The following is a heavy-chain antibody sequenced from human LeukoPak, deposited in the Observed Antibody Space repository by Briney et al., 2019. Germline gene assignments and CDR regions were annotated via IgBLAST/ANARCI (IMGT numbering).Heavy chain of an antibody. Sequence: SETLSLTCTVSGGSISSGSYYWSWIRQPAGKGLEWIGRIYTSGSTNYNPSLKSRVTISVDTSKNQFSLKLSSVTAADTAVYYCARPGASGSYYPYFDYWGQGTLVTVSS. V-gene: IGHV4-61*02. CDR1: GGSISSGSYY. CDR3: ARPGASGSYYPYFDY. CDR2: IYTSGST. D-gene: IGHD1-26*01. J-gene: IGHJ4*02.